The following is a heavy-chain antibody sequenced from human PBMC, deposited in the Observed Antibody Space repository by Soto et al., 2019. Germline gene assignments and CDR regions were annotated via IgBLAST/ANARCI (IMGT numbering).Heavy chain of an antibody. CDR3: AKIAAADDY. V-gene: IGHV3-30*18. D-gene: IGHD6-13*01. CDR1: GFTFSSYG. CDR2: ISYDGSNK. Sequence: GSLRLSCAASGFTFSSYGMHWVRQAPGKGLEWVAVISYDGSNKYYADSVKGRFTISRDNSKNTLYLQMNSLRAEDTAVYYCAKIAAADDYWGQGTLVTVSS. J-gene: IGHJ4*02.